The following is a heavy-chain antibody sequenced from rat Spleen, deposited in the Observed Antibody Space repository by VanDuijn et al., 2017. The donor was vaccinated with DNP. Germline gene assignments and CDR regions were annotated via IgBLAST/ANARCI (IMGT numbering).Heavy chain of an antibody. J-gene: IGHJ3*01. CDR2: VNSAGNT. CDR3: ARGDYGGYSHWFDY. CDR1: AYSITSSYR. D-gene: IGHD1-11*01. Sequence: EVQLQESGPGLVKPSQSLSLTCSVTAYSITSSYRWNWIRKFPGNKLEWMGSVNSAGNTNYNPSLKSRISITRDTSKNQFFLQVDSVTTEDTATYYCARGDYGGYSHWFDYWGQGTLVTVSS. V-gene: IGHV3-3*01.